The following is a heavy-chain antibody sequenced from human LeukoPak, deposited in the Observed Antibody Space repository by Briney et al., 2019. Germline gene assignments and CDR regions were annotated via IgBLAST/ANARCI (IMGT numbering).Heavy chain of an antibody. V-gene: IGHV4-59*01. CDR3: ARDRVGATWDTFDY. CDR1: GGSISSYY. CDR2: IYYSGST. D-gene: IGHD1-26*01. Sequence: PSETLSLTCTVSGGSISSYYWSWIRQPPGKGLEWIGYIYYSGSTNYNPSLKSRVTISVDTSKNQFSLKLSSVTAADTAVYYCARDRVGATWDTFDYWGQGTLVTVSS. J-gene: IGHJ4*02.